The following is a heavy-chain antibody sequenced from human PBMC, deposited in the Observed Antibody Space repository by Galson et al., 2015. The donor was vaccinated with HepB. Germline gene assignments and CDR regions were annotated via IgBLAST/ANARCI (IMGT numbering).Heavy chain of an antibody. CDR3: ARDPFIAVAGPY. V-gene: IGHV3-53*01. J-gene: IGHJ4*02. D-gene: IGHD6-19*01. Sequence: SLRLSCAASGFTVSSNYMCWVRQAPGKGLEWVSVIYSGGSTYYADSVKGRFTISRDNSKNTLYLQMNSLRAEDTAVYYCARDPFIAVAGPYWGQGTLVTVSS. CDR1: GFTVSSNY. CDR2: IYSGGST.